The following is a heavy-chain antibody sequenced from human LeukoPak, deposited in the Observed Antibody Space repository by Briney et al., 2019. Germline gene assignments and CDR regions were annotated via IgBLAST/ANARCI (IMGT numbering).Heavy chain of an antibody. J-gene: IGHJ5*02. CDR3: ARVAINNWFDP. CDR2: ISYDGSNK. D-gene: IGHD3-3*02. CDR1: GFTFSSYG. V-gene: IGHV3-30*03. Sequence: PGRSLRLSCAASGFTFSSYGMHWVRQAPGKGLEWVAVISYDGSNKYYADSVKGRFTISRDNSKNTLYLQMNSPRAADTAVYYCARVAINNWFDPWGQGTLVTVSS.